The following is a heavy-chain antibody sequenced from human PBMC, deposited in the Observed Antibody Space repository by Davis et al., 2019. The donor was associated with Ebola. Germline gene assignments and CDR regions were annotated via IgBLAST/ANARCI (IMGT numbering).Heavy chain of an antibody. CDR1: GYTFTSYA. D-gene: IGHD3-10*01. Sequence: AASVKVSCKASGYTFTSYAMHWVRQAPGQRLEWMGWINAGNGNTKYSQKFQGRVTITRDTSASTAYMELRSLRSDDTAVYYCARDRQESFGELLYSYYYGMDVWGQGTTVTVSS. CDR3: ARDRQESFGELLYSYYYGMDV. J-gene: IGHJ6*02. CDR2: INAGNGNT. V-gene: IGHV1-3*01.